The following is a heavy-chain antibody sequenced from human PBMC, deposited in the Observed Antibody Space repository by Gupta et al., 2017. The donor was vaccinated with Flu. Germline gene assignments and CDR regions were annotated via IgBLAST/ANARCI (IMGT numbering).Heavy chain of an antibody. CDR2: ISSNGGST. V-gene: IGHV3-64D*06. CDR1: TFSSYA. CDR3: VKGDGPYCTNGVCPYYFDY. D-gene: IGHD2-8*01. J-gene: IGHJ4*02. Sequence: TFSSYAMHWVRQAPGKGLEYVSAISSNGGSTYYADSVKGRFTISRDNSKNTLYLQMSSLRAEDTAVYYCVKGDGPYCTNGVCPYYFDYWGQGTLVTVSS.